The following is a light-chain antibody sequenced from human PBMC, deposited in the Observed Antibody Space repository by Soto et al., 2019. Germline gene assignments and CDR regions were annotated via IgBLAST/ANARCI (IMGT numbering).Light chain of an antibody. CDR3: QQYNSWPPIT. V-gene: IGKV3-15*01. CDR1: QSVSSN. Sequence: EILMTRSPATLSVSPGERATLSCRASQSVSSNLAWYQQKPGQAPRLLIYGASSRATGIPARFSGSGSGTEFTLTISSLQSEDFAVYYCQQYNSWPPITFGQGTRLDIK. J-gene: IGKJ5*01. CDR2: GAS.